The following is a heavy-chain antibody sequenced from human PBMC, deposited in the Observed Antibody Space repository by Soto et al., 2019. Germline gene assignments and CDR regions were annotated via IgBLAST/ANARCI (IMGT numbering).Heavy chain of an antibody. CDR1: GGTISSYH. CDR3: ARDRGDSYVPRASDV. D-gene: IGHD5-18*01. CDR2: VYYTGST. J-gene: IGHJ3*01. Sequence: SETLSLTCTVSGGTISSYHWNLIRRPPGRGLEWIGHVYYTGSTNYNPSLNSRVTISVDTSKSQFSLKLSSVTAADTAVYYCARDRGDSYVPRASDVWGQGEMVTVSS. V-gene: IGHV4-59*01.